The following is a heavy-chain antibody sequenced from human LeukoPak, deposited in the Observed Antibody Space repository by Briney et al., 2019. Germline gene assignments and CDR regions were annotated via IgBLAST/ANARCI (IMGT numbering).Heavy chain of an antibody. CDR1: GGSISSYY. CDR3: ARQFRGNWDY. J-gene: IGHJ4*02. V-gene: IGHV4-59*08. CDR2: IYYSGST. Sequence: KPSETLSLTCTVSGGSISSYYWSWIRQPPGKGLEWIGYIYYSGSTNYNPSLKSRVTISVDTSKNQFSLKLSSVTAADTAVYYCARQFRGNWDYWGQGTLVTVSS. D-gene: IGHD2-15*01.